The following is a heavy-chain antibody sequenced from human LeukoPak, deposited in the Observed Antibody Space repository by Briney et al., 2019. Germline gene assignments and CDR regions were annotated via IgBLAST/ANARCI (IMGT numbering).Heavy chain of an antibody. D-gene: IGHD3-16*01. CDR3: ARYDWGKYFDY. J-gene: IGHJ4*02. V-gene: IGHV4-59*01. Sequence: SETLSLTCTVSGGSISPYYWSWVRQPPAKGLEWIGYFYYSGSTNYNPSLKSRVTMSVDTSKNQFSLKLSSVTAADTAVYYCARYDWGKYFDYWGQGTLVSVSS. CDR1: GGSISPYY. CDR2: FYYSGST.